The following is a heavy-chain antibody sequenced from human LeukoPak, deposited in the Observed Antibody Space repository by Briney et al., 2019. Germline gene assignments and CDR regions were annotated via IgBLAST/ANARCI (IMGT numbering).Heavy chain of an antibody. CDR2: ISGTSNTI. D-gene: IGHD6-19*01. Sequence: GGSLRPSCVASGFTFSTYSMNWVRQAPGKGLEWVSYISGTSNTIYYADSVKGRFTISRDNAKNSLYLQVNSLRAEDTAIYYCARDLGSYSSGWYMGFDYWGQGTLVTVSS. V-gene: IGHV3-48*01. CDR3: ARDLGSYSSGWYMGFDY. J-gene: IGHJ4*02. CDR1: GFTFSTYS.